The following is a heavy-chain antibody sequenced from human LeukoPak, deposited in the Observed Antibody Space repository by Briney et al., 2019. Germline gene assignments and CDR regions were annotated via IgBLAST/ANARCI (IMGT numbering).Heavy chain of an antibody. CDR1: GYTLTSYY. D-gene: IGHD2-21*01. CDR2: INPSGGST. J-gene: IGHJ6*02. V-gene: IGHV1-46*01. Sequence: ASVKVSCKASGYTLTSYYMHWVRQAPGQGLEWMGIINPSGGSTSYAQKFQGRVTMTRDTSTSTVYMELSSLRSEDTAVYYCARLFTRGYYYYGMDVWGQGTTVTVSS. CDR3: ARLFTRGYYYYGMDV.